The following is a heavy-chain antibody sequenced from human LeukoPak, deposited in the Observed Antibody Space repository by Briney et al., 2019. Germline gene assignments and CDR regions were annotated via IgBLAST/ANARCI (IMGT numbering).Heavy chain of an antibody. V-gene: IGHV3-64*02. CDR1: GFTFSTYA. CDR3: ARWGSISCYDY. CDR2: ISTNGEST. J-gene: IGHJ4*02. Sequence: GGSLRLSCAASGFTFSTYAMHWVRQAPGKGLEYVSAISTNGESTYYADSVKGRFTISRDNSKNTLFLQMGSLRADDMAVYYCARWGSISCYDYWGQGTLVTVSS. D-gene: IGHD2-15*01.